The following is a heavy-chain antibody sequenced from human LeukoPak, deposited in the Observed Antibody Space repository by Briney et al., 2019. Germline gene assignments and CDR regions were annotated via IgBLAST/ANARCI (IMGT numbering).Heavy chain of an antibody. D-gene: IGHD3-10*01. J-gene: IGHJ4*02. Sequence: GGSLRLSCTASGFTFGDYAMSWVRQAPGKGLEWVGFIRSKAYGGTTEYAASVKGRFTISRDDSKSIAYLQMNSLRAEDTAVYYCARDNGGVWFGELFPDYFDYWGQGTLVTVSS. CDR1: GFTFGDYA. CDR2: IRSKAYGGTT. CDR3: ARDNGGVWFGELFPDYFDY. V-gene: IGHV3-49*04.